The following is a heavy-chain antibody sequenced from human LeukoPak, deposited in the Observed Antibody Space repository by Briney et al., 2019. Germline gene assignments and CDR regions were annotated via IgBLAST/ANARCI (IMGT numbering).Heavy chain of an antibody. CDR2: IKQDGSEK. D-gene: IGHD1-14*01. CDR1: GFTFSTYW. Sequence: GGSLRLSCVASGFTFSTYWMNWVRQAPGKGLEWVANIKQDGSEKYYVDSVKGRFTISRDNAKNSLYLQMNSLRAEDTAVYYCANKPAGFDPWGQGTLVTVSS. CDR3: ANKPAGFDP. V-gene: IGHV3-7*03. J-gene: IGHJ5*02.